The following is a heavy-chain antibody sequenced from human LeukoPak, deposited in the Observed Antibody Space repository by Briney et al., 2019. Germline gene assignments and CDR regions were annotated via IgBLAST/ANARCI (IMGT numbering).Heavy chain of an antibody. Sequence: ASVNVSCKASGYTFNGYHMHWVRQAPGQGLEWMGWINPNSGGTNYAQKFQGRVTMTRDTSITTAYMELSRLRSDDTAVYYCARDRGDWDAFDIWGQGTMVTVSS. J-gene: IGHJ3*02. D-gene: IGHD3-10*01. V-gene: IGHV1-2*02. CDR3: ARDRGDWDAFDI. CDR1: GYTFNGYH. CDR2: INPNSGGT.